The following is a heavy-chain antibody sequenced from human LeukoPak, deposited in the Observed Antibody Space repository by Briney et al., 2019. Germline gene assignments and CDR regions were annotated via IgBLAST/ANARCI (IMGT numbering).Heavy chain of an antibody. D-gene: IGHD5-18*01. CDR1: GGSISSSSYY. Sequence: KPSETLSLTCTVSGGSISSSSYYWGWIRQPPGKGLEWIGNIYYSGSTYYNPSLKSRVTISVDTSKNQFSLKLSSVTAADTAVYYCARDRGYIKLDDAFDIWGQGTMVTVSS. CDR2: IYYSGST. CDR3: ARDRGYIKLDDAFDI. V-gene: IGHV4-39*07. J-gene: IGHJ3*02.